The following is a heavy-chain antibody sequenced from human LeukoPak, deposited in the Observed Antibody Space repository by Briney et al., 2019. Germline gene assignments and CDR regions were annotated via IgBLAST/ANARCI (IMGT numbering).Heavy chain of an antibody. V-gene: IGHV3-23*01. Sequence: GGSLRLSCAAFGFSFSTYAMTWVRQAPGKGLEWVSTITNSGGSTYYADSVKGRFTISRDNSKNSLYLQMNSLRAEDTAVYFCARDPINCSSASCDYYYYYYMDVWGKGTTVTVSS. CDR1: GFSFSTYA. CDR3: ARDPINCSSASCDYYYYYYMDV. D-gene: IGHD2-2*01. J-gene: IGHJ6*03. CDR2: ITNSGGST.